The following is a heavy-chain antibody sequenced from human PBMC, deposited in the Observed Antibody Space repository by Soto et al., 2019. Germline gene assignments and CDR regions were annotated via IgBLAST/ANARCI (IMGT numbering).Heavy chain of an antibody. CDR2: ISYDGSYK. CDR1: GFTFSSYG. D-gene: IGHD5-12*01. V-gene: IGHV3-30*18. Sequence: QVQLVESGGGVVQPGRSLRLSCAASGFTFSSYGMRWVRQAPGKGLEWVAVISYDGSYKYYADSVKGRFTISRDNSKNTLDLQMNSLRAEDTAVYYCAKGAFGGYNPTDYWGQGTLVTVSS. J-gene: IGHJ4*02. CDR3: AKGAFGGYNPTDY.